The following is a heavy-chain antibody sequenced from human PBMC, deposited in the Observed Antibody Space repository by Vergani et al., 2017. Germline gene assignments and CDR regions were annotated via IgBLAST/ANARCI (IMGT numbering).Heavy chain of an antibody. CDR1: GGSLSSYY. CDR3: ARGLSYYYYMDV. V-gene: IGHV4-59*01. J-gene: IGHJ6*03. CDR2: IYYSGST. Sequence: QVQLQESGPGLVKPSETLSLPCTVSGGSLSSYYWSWIRQPPGKGLEWIGYIYYSGSTNYNPSLKSRVTISVDTSKNQFSLKLSSVTAADTAVYYCARGLSYYYYMDVWGKGTTVTVSS.